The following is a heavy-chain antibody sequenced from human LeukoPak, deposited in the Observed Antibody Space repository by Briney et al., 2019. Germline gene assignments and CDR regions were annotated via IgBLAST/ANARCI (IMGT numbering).Heavy chain of an antibody. D-gene: IGHD3-10*01. CDR1: GFTFPNYA. V-gene: IGHV3-23*01. Sequence: GGSLRLSCAASGFTFPNYAMSWVRQAPGKGLEWVSVISSSGDSTYYADSVKGRFTISRDNSKNTLYLQMNSLRAEDTAVYYCARGPRSHSGSYINWFDPWGQGTLVTVSS. CDR2: ISSSGDST. CDR3: ARGPRSHSGSYINWFDP. J-gene: IGHJ5*02.